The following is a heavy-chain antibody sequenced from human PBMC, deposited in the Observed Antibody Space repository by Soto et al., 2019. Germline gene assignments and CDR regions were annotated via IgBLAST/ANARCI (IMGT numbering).Heavy chain of an antibody. CDR1: GLTFTVYA. CDR3: ARDPDYSSGWDGA. CDR2: INAGNGNT. Sequence: VASVKVSCKASGLTFTVYAIHCVRQAHGHRLEWMGWINAGNGNTEYSQKFHGRVTITRDTPATTTYMELRSLRSEDTAVYYCARDPDYSSGWDGAWGLGALVTVSS. D-gene: IGHD6-19*01. V-gene: IGHV1-3*01. J-gene: IGHJ5*02.